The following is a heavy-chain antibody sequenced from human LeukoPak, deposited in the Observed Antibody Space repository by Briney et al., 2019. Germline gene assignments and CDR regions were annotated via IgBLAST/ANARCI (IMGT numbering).Heavy chain of an antibody. CDR1: GFTFRSYA. CDR2: ISGSGGST. CDR3: AKESKGRVPAAPFDY. J-gene: IGHJ4*02. D-gene: IGHD2-2*01. V-gene: IGHV3-23*01. Sequence: PGGSLRLSCADSGFTFRSYAMSWVRQAPGKGLEWVSAISGSGGSTYYADSVKGRFTISRDNSKNTLYLQMNSLRAEDTAVYYCAKESKGRVPAAPFDYWGQGTLVTGSS.